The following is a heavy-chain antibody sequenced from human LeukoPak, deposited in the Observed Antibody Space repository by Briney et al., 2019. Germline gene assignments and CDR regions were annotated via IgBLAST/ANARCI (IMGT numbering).Heavy chain of an antibody. D-gene: IGHD2-2*01. CDR3: ASRISRGDRQYYYYGMDV. CDR2: ISSSSSTI. V-gene: IGHV3-48*04. CDR1: GFTFSSYS. J-gene: IGHJ6*02. Sequence: PGGSLRLSCAASGFTFSSYSMNWVRQAPGKGLEWVSYISSSSSTIYYADSVKGRFTISRDNAKNSLYLQMNSLRAEDAAVYYCASRISRGDRQYYYYGMDVWGQGTTVTVSS.